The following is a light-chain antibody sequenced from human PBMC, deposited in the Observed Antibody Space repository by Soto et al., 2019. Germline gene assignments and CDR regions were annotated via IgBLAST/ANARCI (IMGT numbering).Light chain of an antibody. CDR3: QQYTTSPFT. J-gene: IGKJ3*01. CDR1: QSVGSNY. CDR2: GAP. V-gene: IGKV3-20*01. Sequence: EIVLTQSPGTLSLSPGERATLYCRASQSVGSNYLAWYQQKPGQAPRVLIYGAPSRATGIPDRFSGSGSGADFTLTISRLEPEDFAVYYCQQYTTSPFTFGPGTKVDIK.